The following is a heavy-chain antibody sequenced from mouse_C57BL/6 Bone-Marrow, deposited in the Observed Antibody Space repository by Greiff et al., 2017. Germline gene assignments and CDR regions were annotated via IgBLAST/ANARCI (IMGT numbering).Heavy chain of an antibody. CDR2: ISYDGSN. V-gene: IGHV3-6*01. Sequence: DVQLQESGPGLVKPSQSLSLTCSVTGYSITSGYYWNWIRQFPGNKLEWMGYISYDGSNNYNPSLKNRISITRDTSKNQFFLKLNSVTTEDTATYYCARGAVVDYYAMDYWGQGTSVTVSS. CDR3: ARGAVVDYYAMDY. CDR1: GYSITSGYY. D-gene: IGHD1-1*01. J-gene: IGHJ4*01.